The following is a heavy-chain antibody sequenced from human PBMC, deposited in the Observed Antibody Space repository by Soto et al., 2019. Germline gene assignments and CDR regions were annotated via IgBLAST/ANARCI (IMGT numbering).Heavy chain of an antibody. CDR3: ARSDWFDP. J-gene: IGHJ5*02. CDR2: IKSDGSST. CDR1: GFTFSTYW. Sequence: PGGSLRLSCAASGFTFSTYWMHWVRQAPGKGLVWVSRIKSDGSSTTYADSVKGRFTISRDNAKNTLYLQMNSLRVEDTAVYYCARSDWFDPWGQGTLVTGSS. V-gene: IGHV3-74*01.